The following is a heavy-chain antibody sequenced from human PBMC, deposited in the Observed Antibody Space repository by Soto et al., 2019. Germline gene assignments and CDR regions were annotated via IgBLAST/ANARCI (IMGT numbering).Heavy chain of an antibody. D-gene: IGHD3-10*01. CDR2: ISGSGGST. V-gene: IGHV3-23*01. J-gene: IGHJ4*02. Sequence: GGSLRLSCAASGFTFSSYAMSWVRQAPGKGLEWVSAISGSGGSTYYADSVKGRFTISRDNSKNTLYLQMNSLRAEDTAVYYCARLGSGSYYKRYYFDYWGQGTLVTVSS. CDR1: GFTFSSYA. CDR3: ARLGSGSYYKRYYFDY.